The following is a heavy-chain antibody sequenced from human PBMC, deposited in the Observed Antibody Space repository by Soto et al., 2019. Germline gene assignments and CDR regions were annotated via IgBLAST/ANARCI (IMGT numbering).Heavy chain of an antibody. D-gene: IGHD3-16*01. Sequence: SETLSLTCAVYGGSFSGYYWSWIRQPPGKGLEWIGEINHSGSTNYNPSLKSRVTLSVDTSKNQFSQTRSSVTAAATAVYYCARMSEGGAFDIWGQGTMVTVSS. V-gene: IGHV4-34*01. CDR2: INHSGST. CDR1: GGSFSGYY. CDR3: ARMSEGGAFDI. J-gene: IGHJ3*02.